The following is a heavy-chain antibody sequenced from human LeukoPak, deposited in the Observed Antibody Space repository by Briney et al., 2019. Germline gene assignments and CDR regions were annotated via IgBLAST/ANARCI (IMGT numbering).Heavy chain of an antibody. CDR1: GFTFSNYC. CDR3: ARAYCSSTSCYKDASDY. D-gene: IGHD2-2*02. J-gene: IGHJ4*02. V-gene: IGHV3-74*01. Sequence: GGSLRLSCAASGFTFSNYCMHWVRQAPGKGLVWVSRINSDGSSTIYADSVKGRVTISRDNAKNTLYLQMNSLRAEDTAVYYCARAYCSSTSCYKDASDYWGQGTLVTVSS. CDR2: INSDGSST.